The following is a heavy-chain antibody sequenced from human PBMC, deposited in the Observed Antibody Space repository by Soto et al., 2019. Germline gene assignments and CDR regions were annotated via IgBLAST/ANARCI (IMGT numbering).Heavy chain of an antibody. Sequence: GGSLRLSCAASGFTLSSYTMNCVRQAPGRGLEWVSSISRSGINVYYADAGTCRFTIPRDNAKSSLYLPMNSLRAEDTALYYCTRDLKVTETGADNYDYGMDIWGQGTTVTASS. V-gene: IGHV3-21*01. J-gene: IGHJ6*02. D-gene: IGHD2-21*02. CDR3: TRDLKVTETGADNYDYGMDI. CDR1: GFTLSSYT. CDR2: ISRSGINV.